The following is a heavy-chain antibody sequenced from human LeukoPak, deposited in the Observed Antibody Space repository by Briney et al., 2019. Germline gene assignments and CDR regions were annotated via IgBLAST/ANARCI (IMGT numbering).Heavy chain of an antibody. J-gene: IGHJ6*03. Sequence: PSETLPLTCTVSGGSISSSSYYWGWIRQPPGKGLEWIGSIYYSGSTYYNPSLKSRVTISVDTSKNQLSLKLSSVTAADTAVYYCARTTMVRGTYYMDVWGKGTTVTVSS. CDR2: IYYSGST. CDR3: ARTTMVRGTYYMDV. V-gene: IGHV4-39*07. CDR1: GGSISSSSYY. D-gene: IGHD3-10*01.